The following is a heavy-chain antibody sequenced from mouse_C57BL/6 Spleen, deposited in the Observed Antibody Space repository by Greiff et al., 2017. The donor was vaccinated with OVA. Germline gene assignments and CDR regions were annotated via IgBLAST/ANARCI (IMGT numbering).Heavy chain of an antibody. CDR3: ARYGSSRYWYFDV. V-gene: IGHV1-64*01. CDR2: IHPNSGST. CDR1: GYTFTSYW. D-gene: IGHD1-1*01. J-gene: IGHJ1*03. Sequence: VQLQQSGAELVKPGASVKLSCKASGYTFTSYWMHWVKQRPGQGLEWIGMIHPNSGSTNYNEKFKSKATLTVDKSSSTAYMQLSSLTSEDSAVYYCARYGSSRYWYFDVWGTGTTVTVAS.